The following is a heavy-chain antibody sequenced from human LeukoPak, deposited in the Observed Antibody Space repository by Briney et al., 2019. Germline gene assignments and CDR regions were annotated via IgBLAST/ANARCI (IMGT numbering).Heavy chain of an antibody. V-gene: IGHV1-18*01. CDR3: ARDLRVDTAMVNYY. D-gene: IGHD5-18*01. CDR2: ISAYNGNT. Sequence: GASVKVSCKASGYTFTSYGISWVRQAPGQGLEWMGWISAYNGNTNYAQKLQGRVTMTTDTSTSTAYMELRSLRSDDTAVYYCARDLRVDTAMVNYYWGQGTLVTVSS. CDR1: GYTFTSYG. J-gene: IGHJ4*02.